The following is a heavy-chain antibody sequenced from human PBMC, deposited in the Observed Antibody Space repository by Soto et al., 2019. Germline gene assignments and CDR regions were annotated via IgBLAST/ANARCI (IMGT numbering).Heavy chain of an antibody. CDR1: GFTSRGNG. D-gene: IGHD2-15*01. J-gene: IGHJ3*02. CDR2: IWFDGSDK. CDR3: ARLYCSASSCYSVGAFDI. V-gene: IGHV3-33*01. Sequence: QVQLVESGEAVFQPGSSLRLSFAAPGFTSRGNGRHWFRRAPGKGREGGALIWFDGSDKYYTEFVKGRFTISRDNSKSTLYLQMNSLRAEDTAVYYCARLYCSASSCYSVGAFDIRGQGTMVTVSS.